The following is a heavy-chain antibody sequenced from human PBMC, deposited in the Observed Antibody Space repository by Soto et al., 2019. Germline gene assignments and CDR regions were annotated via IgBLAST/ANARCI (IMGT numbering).Heavy chain of an antibody. J-gene: IGHJ4*02. CDR1: GFTFSSYA. CDR2: ISGSGGST. Sequence: GGSLRLSCAASGFTFSSYAMSWVRQAPGKGLERVSAISGSGGSTYYADSVKGRFTISRDNSKNTLYLPMNSLRAEDTAVYYCAATIGYSSGCYGLGFDYWGQGTLVTVS. CDR3: AATIGYSSGCYGLGFDY. V-gene: IGHV3-23*01. D-gene: IGHD6-19*01.